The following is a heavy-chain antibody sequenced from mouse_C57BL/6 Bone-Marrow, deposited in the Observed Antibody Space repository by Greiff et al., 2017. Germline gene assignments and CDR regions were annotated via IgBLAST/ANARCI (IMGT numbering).Heavy chain of an antibody. J-gene: IGHJ3*01. CDR1: GYTFTDYY. CDR2: INPNNGGT. D-gene: IGHD2-10*01. CDR3: ARSLRLPLAY. V-gene: IGHV1-26*01. Sequence: VQLQQSGPELVKPGASVKISCKASGYTFTDYYMNWVKQSHGKSLEWIGDINPNNGGTSYNQKFKGKATLTVDKSSSTVYMELRSLTSEDSAVYYGARSLRLPLAYWGQGTLVTVSA.